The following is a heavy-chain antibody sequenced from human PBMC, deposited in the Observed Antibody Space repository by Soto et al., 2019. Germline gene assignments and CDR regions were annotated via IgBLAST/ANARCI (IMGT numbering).Heavy chain of an antibody. CDR3: ARGCDGYNFGAVY. V-gene: IGHV1-69*01. Sequence: QVQLVQSGAEMKKPGSSVQVSCKASGGGNLRDYRTTWVRQAPGQGLEWMGGIIPKLGSANYAQNFQGRVTITADESTGTVNKELRSLRSEDTAVYYCARGCDGYNFGAVYWGQGTPVTVSS. CDR2: IIPKLGSA. J-gene: IGHJ4*02. D-gene: IGHD5-12*01. CDR1: GGGNLRDYR.